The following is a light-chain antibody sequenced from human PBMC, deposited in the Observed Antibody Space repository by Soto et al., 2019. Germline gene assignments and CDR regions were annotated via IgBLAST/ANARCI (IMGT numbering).Light chain of an antibody. Sequence: DIQITPSPSSLSASVGDGVTITCQASQNINNYLNWYQQKPGRAPKIMIYDAYNLEAGVNSRFRGSGSGTDFTLTIRRLQPEDIATYYCLKDYNYPLT. V-gene: IGKV1-33*01. CDR1: QNINNY. J-gene: IGKJ4*01. CDR3: LKDYNYPLT. CDR2: DAY.